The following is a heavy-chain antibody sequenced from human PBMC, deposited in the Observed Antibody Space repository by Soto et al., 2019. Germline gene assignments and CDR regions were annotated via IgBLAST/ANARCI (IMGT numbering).Heavy chain of an antibody. J-gene: IGHJ6*02. Sequence: GASVKVSCKASGYTFTNYYIHWVRQAPGQGLEWMGIINPSGSTTYAQKFQGRVTPTRDTSTSTVYMELSRLRSEDAAVYYCAREAGVAIFGVVSYYGMDVWGQGTTVTVSS. D-gene: IGHD3-3*02. CDR1: GYTFTNYY. CDR3: AREAGVAIFGVVSYYGMDV. CDR2: INPSGST. V-gene: IGHV1-46*01.